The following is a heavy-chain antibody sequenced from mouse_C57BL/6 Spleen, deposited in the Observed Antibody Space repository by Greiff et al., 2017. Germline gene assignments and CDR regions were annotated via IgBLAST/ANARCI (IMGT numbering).Heavy chain of an antibody. Sequence: EVHLVESGGGLVQPGGSLSLSCAASGFTFTDYYMSWVRQPPGKALEWLGFIRNKANGYTTEYSASVKGRFTISRDNSQSILYLQMNDLRAEDSATYYCARWNYYGSGYFDYWGQGTTLTVSS. CDR1: GFTFTDYY. CDR2: IRNKANGYTT. CDR3: ARWNYYGSGYFDY. D-gene: IGHD1-1*01. V-gene: IGHV7-3*01. J-gene: IGHJ2*01.